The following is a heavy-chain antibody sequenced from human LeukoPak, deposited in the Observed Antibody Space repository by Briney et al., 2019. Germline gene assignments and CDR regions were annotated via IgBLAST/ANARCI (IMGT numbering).Heavy chain of an antibody. CDR1: GYTFTSFG. D-gene: IGHD3-22*01. J-gene: IGHJ4*02. V-gene: IGHV1-18*01. CDR2: ISTYNGNT. Sequence: ASVKVSCKASGYTFTSFGLSWLRQAPGQGLEWMGWISTYNGNTNYAQKLQGRVTMTTDTSTSTAYMELRSLRSDDTAVYYCARRVVVADYWGQGTLVTVSS. CDR3: ARRVVVADY.